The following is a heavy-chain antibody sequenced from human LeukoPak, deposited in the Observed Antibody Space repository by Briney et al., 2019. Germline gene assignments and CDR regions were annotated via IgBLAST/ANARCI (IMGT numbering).Heavy chain of an antibody. CDR2: IVVGSGNT. D-gene: IGHD6-13*01. CDR1: GFTFTSSA. CDR3: AAAYTTSSWYYGMDV. Sequence: SVKVSCKASGFTFTSSAMQWVRQARGQRLEWIGWIVVGSGNTNYAQKFQERVTITRDMSTSTAYMELSSLRSEDTAVYYCAAAYTTSSWYYGMDVWGKGTTVTVSS. V-gene: IGHV1-58*02. J-gene: IGHJ6*04.